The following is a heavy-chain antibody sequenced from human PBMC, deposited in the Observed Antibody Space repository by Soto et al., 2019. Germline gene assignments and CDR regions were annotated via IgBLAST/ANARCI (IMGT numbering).Heavy chain of an antibody. D-gene: IGHD1-7*01. CDR2: IYYSGST. V-gene: IGHV4-39*01. Sequence: SETLSLTCTVSGASISSSSYYWGWIRQPPGKGLEWIGSIYYSGSTYYNPSLKSRVTISVDTSKNQFSLKLSSVTAADTAVYYCARVAMELRSTNNRFDPWGQGTLVTVSS. CDR1: GASISSSSYY. J-gene: IGHJ5*02. CDR3: ARVAMELRSTNNRFDP.